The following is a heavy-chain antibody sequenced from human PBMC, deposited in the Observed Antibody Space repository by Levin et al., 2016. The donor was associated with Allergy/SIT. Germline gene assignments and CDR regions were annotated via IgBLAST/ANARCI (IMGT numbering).Heavy chain of an antibody. D-gene: IGHD2-2*01. CDR3: AKSWLRYHDGVDL. J-gene: IGHJ5*02. V-gene: IGHV3-23*01. CDR2: ISISGDNI. Sequence: WIRQPPGKGLEWVSVISISGDNIFHAGSVKGRFTISRDNSKSTVFLHMNRLRVEDTAIYYCAKSWLRYHDGVDLWGRGTLVTVSS.